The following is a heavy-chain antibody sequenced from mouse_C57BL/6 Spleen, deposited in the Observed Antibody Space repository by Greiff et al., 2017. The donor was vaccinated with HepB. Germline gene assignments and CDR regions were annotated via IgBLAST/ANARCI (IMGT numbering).Heavy chain of an antibody. J-gene: IGHJ1*03. V-gene: IGHV1-64*01. CDR1: GYTFTSYW. Sequence: QVQLQQPGAELVKPGASVKLSCKASGYTFTSYWMHWVKQRPGQGLEWIGMIHPNSGSTNYNEKFKSKATLTVDKSSSTAYMQLSSLTSEDSAVYYCANYYGSSVRGYFDVWGTGTTVTVSS. D-gene: IGHD1-1*01. CDR3: ANYYGSSVRGYFDV. CDR2: IHPNSGST.